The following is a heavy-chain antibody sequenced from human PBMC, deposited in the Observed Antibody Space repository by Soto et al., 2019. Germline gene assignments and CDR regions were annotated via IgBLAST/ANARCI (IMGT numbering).Heavy chain of an antibody. Sequence: QVQLVQSGAEVKKPGASVKVSCKASGYTFTGYYMHWVRQAPGQGLEWMGWINPNSGGTNYAQKFQGWVTMTRDTSISTAYRELSRLRSDDTAVYYCARGFPIWLGAAAQWFDPWGQGTLVTVSS. CDR2: INPNSGGT. V-gene: IGHV1-2*04. CDR3: ARGFPIWLGAAAQWFDP. CDR1: GYTFTGYY. D-gene: IGHD6-13*01. J-gene: IGHJ5*02.